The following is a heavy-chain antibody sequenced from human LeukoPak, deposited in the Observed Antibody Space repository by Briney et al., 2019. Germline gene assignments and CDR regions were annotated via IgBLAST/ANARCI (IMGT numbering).Heavy chain of an antibody. Sequence: GGSLRLSCAASGFTVSSNYMSWVRQAPGKGLEWVAVIWYDGSNKYYADSVKGRFTISRDNSKNTLYLQMNSLRAEDTAVYYCARVRDIVPDYWGQGTLVTVSS. CDR2: IWYDGSNK. V-gene: IGHV3-33*08. D-gene: IGHD5-12*01. CDR1: GFTVSSNY. CDR3: ARVRDIVPDY. J-gene: IGHJ4*02.